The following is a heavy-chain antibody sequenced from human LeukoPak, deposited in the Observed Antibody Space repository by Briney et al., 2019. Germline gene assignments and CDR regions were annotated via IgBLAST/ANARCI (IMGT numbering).Heavy chain of an antibody. CDR1: EFTFSSYT. J-gene: IGHJ4*02. Sequence: GGSLRLSCAASEFTFSSYTMNWVRQAPGKGLGWVSRINSDGSSTNYADSVKGRFAISRDNAKNTLYLQMNSLRAEDTAVYYCARDLSEYGWFGELYYWGQGTLVTVSS. CDR3: ARDLSEYGWFGELYY. CDR2: INSDGSST. D-gene: IGHD3-10*01. V-gene: IGHV3-74*01.